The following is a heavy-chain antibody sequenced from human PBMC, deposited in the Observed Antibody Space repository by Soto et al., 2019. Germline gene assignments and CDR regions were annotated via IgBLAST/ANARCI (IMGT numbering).Heavy chain of an antibody. CDR3: VRKGLELRKYDAFDI. CDR1: GGTFSSYA. D-gene: IGHD1-7*01. J-gene: IGHJ3*02. Sequence: QVQLVQSGAEVKKPGSSVKVSCKASGGTFSSYAISWVRQAPGQGLEWMGGIIPIFGTANYAQKFQGRVTITADESTSTAYMELSSLRSENTAVYDGVRKGLELRKYDAFDIWGHGTMVTVS. CDR2: IIPIFGTA. V-gene: IGHV1-69*01.